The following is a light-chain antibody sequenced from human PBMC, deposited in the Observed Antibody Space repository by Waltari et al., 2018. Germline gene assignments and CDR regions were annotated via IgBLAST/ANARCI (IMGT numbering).Light chain of an antibody. J-gene: IGKJ1*01. CDR3: QQYNNWPLT. CDR2: CAS. Sequence: EIVLTQSPATLSVSPGERATLSCRASQTVNSNLAWYQHKPGQAPRLLIYCASTRATGIPARFSGSGSGAEFTLTISSLQSEDFAVYSCQQYNNWPLTFGQGTKVEIK. V-gene: IGKV3-15*01. CDR1: QTVNSN.